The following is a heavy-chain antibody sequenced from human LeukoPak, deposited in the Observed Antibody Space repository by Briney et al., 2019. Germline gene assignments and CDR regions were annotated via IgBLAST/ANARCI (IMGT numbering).Heavy chain of an antibody. CDR1: GGSISVSSHY. D-gene: IGHD1-14*01. V-gene: IGHV4-39*02. CDR2: IYYSGST. CDR3: AREIRPGNYYYYMDV. J-gene: IGHJ6*03. Sequence: SETLSLTCTVSGGSISVSSHYWVWIRQPPGKGLEWIGSIYYSGSTYYNPSLKSRVTISVDMSRNQFSLKLTSVTAADTAVYYCAREIRPGNYYYYMDVWGKGTTVTISS.